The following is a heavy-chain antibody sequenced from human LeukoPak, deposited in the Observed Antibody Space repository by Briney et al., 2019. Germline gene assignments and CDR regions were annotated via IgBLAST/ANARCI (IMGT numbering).Heavy chain of an antibody. V-gene: IGHV3-64D*06. CDR3: VITRCDTLTVLIDY. J-gene: IGHJ4*02. CDR1: GFTFSSYA. Sequence: PGGSLRLSCSASGFTFSSYAMHWVRQAPGKGLEYVSAISSNGGSTYYADSVKGRFTMSRDNSKNTLYLQMSSLRAEDTAVYYGVITRCDTLTVLIDYCGQGTLVTVYS. D-gene: IGHD3-9*01. CDR2: ISSNGGST.